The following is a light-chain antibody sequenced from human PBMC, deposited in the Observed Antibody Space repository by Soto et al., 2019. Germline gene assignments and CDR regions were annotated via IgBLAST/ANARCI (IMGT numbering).Light chain of an antibody. CDR3: QQTYSTPPT. CDR2: DAS. Sequence: DIQMTQSPSSLSASVGNRVTITCQASQDIATYLNWYQQKPGKAPNLLIYDASNLETGVPSRFSGGGSGTHFTFTISSPQPEDIATYYCQQTYSTPPTFGQGTKVDIK. CDR1: QDIATY. J-gene: IGKJ1*01. V-gene: IGKV1-33*01.